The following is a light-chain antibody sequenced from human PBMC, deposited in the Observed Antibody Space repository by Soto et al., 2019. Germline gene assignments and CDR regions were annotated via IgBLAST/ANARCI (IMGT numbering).Light chain of an antibody. V-gene: IGKV1-17*03. CDR2: GAS. CDR1: QGIGNY. J-gene: IGKJ1*01. CDR3: LQHNTYPWT. Sequence: DIQMTQSPSAMSASVGDRVTSTCRASQGIGNYLAWFQQKPGKVPKRLIYGASSLQSGAPSRFSGSGSGTDFTRTISSLQPEDFATYYCLQHNTYPWTFGQGTKVEI.